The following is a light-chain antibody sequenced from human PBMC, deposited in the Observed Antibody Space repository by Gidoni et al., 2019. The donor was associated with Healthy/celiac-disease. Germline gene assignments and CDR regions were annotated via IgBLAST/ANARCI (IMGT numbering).Light chain of an antibody. Sequence: QSVLTQPPVVSGAPGQRVTISCTGSSSNIGAGYDVHWYQQLPGTAPKLLIYGNSNRPSGVPDRFSGSKSGTSASLAITGLQAEDEADYYCQSYDSSLSALYVFGTGTKVTVL. CDR1: SSNIGAGYD. V-gene: IGLV1-40*01. CDR3: QSYDSSLSALYV. CDR2: GNS. J-gene: IGLJ1*01.